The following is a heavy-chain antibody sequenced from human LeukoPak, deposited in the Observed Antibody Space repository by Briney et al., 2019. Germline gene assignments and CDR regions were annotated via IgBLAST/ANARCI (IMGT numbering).Heavy chain of an antibody. CDR1: GGSISSGYY. CDR2: IYQSGKT. CDR3: ARGLPGGQLSRYDY. Sequence: PSETLSLTCTVSGGSISSGYYWGWIRQPPGKGLEWMGIIYQSGKTYCNPSLESRVTISVDTSKNQFSLKMNSMTAADTAMYYCARGLPGGQLSRYDYWGQGTLVTVSS. J-gene: IGHJ4*02. D-gene: IGHD6-13*01. V-gene: IGHV4-38-2*02.